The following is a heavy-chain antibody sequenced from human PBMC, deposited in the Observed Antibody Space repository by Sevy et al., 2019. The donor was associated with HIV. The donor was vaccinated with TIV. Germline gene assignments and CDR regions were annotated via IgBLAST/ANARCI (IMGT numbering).Heavy chain of an antibody. CDR3: AKESPMVRGVYFDY. Sequence: GGSLRLSCAASGFTFSSYAMTWVRQAPGKGLEWVSAISGSGGSTYYADSVKGRFTISRENSENTLYLQMNSLRAGDAAVYYCAKESPMVRGVYFDYWGQGTLVTVSS. CDR2: ISGSGGST. V-gene: IGHV3-23*01. CDR1: GFTFSSYA. J-gene: IGHJ4*02. D-gene: IGHD3-10*01.